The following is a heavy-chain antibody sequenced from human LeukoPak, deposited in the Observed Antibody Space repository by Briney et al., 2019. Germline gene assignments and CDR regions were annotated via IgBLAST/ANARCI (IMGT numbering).Heavy chain of an antibody. CDR2: SYHSGST. CDR3: ARPYRSSPGIFDY. D-gene: IGHD6-6*01. Sequence: PSETLSLTCAVYGGSFSGYYWSWIRQHPGKWLEWIGSSYHSGSTYYNPSLKSRVTISVDTSKNQFSLKLSSVTAADTAVYYCARPYRSSPGIFDYWGQGTLVTVSS. V-gene: IGHV4-34*01. CDR1: GGSFSGYY. J-gene: IGHJ4*02.